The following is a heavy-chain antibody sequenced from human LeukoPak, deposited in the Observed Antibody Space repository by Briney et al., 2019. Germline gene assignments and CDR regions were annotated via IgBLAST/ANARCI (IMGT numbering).Heavy chain of an antibody. D-gene: IGHD4-23*01. Sequence: GGSLRLSCAASGFNFNNYWMTWVRQAPGKGLEWVANIKQDGSEKYYLDSVKGRFTISRDNSKKSLYLQINSLRAEDTAVYYCAKGGYHGNAPGYWGQGTLVTVSS. V-gene: IGHV3-7*01. J-gene: IGHJ4*02. CDR3: AKGGYHGNAPGY. CDR1: GFNFNNYW. CDR2: IKQDGSEK.